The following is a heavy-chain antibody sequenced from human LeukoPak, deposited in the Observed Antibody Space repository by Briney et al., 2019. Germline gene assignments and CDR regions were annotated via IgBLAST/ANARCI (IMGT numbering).Heavy chain of an antibody. Sequence: GASVKASCKASGYTFTSYGISWVRQAPGQGLEWMGWISAHNGNTNYAQKLQGRVTMTTDTSTSTAYMELRSLRSDDTAVYYCARDTYCGGDCYPRPFDYWGQGTLVTVSS. CDR3: ARDTYCGGDCYPRPFDY. CDR1: GYTFTSYG. D-gene: IGHD2-21*02. V-gene: IGHV1-18*01. J-gene: IGHJ4*02. CDR2: ISAHNGNT.